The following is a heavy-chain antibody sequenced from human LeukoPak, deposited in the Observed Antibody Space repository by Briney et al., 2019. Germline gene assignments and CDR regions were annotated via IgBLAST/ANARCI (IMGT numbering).Heavy chain of an antibody. Sequence: PGGSLRLSCAASGFTFSSYSMNWVRQAPGKGLEWVSSISSSSSYIYYADSVKGRFTISRDNAKNSLYPQMNSLRAEDTAVYYCARRGRLKFDYWGQGTLVTVSS. V-gene: IGHV3-21*01. CDR3: ARRGRLKFDY. CDR1: GFTFSSYS. D-gene: IGHD2-21*02. J-gene: IGHJ4*02. CDR2: ISSSSSYI.